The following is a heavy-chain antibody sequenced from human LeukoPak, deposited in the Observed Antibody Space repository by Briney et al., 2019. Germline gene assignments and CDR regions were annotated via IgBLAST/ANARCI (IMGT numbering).Heavy chain of an antibody. D-gene: IGHD2-8*01. V-gene: IGHV3-21*01. Sequence: KSGGSVRLSCAASGFTFSAYSMNWVRQAPGKGLEWVSSISSTSSYIYYADSVKGRFTISRDNAKNSLYLQMNSLRAEDTAVYYCARGWYYFDYWGQGTTVTVSS. CDR1: GFTFSAYS. J-gene: IGHJ4*02. CDR2: ISSTSSYI. CDR3: ARGWYYFDY.